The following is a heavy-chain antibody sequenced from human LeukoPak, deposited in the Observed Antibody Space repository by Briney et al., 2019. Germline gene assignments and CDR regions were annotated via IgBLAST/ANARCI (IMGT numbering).Heavy chain of an antibody. D-gene: IGHD6-13*01. CDR1: GFTFSDYY. Sequence: GGSLRLSCAASGFTFSDYYMSWIRQAPGKGLEWVSYISSSGSTIYYAYSGKGRFTISRDNAKNSLYLKMNSLRAEDTAVYYCARDSTAAGTAFDIWGQGTMVTVSS. V-gene: IGHV3-11*01. J-gene: IGHJ3*02. CDR2: ISSSGSTI. CDR3: ARDSTAAGTAFDI.